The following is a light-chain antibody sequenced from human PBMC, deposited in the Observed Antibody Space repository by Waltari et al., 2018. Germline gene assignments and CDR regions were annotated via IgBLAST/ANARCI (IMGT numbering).Light chain of an antibody. V-gene: IGKV3-20*01. Sequence: EIVLTQSPGTLSLSPGEGASLSCRASQTISNNYLAWYQQKVDQAPRLIIWGVSNRDADTPDRFRGGGSGTDFTLTITRLEPEDFAVYFCQQYGGSGVFGQGTKLEI. J-gene: IGKJ2*01. CDR3: QQYGGSGV. CDR1: QTISNNY. CDR2: GVS.